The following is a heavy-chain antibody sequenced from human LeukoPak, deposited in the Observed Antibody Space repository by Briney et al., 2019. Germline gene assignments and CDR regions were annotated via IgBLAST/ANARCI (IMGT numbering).Heavy chain of an antibody. CDR3: ARGGRMSSGWYSS. V-gene: IGHV4-30-2*01. Sequence: PSQTLSLTCAVSGGSISSGGYSWSWIRQPPGKGLEWIGYIYHSGSTNYNPSLKSRVTISVDTSKNQFSLKLSSVTAADTAVYYCARGGRMSSGWYSSWGQGTLVTVSS. CDR2: IYHSGST. CDR1: GGSISSGGYS. D-gene: IGHD6-19*01. J-gene: IGHJ5*02.